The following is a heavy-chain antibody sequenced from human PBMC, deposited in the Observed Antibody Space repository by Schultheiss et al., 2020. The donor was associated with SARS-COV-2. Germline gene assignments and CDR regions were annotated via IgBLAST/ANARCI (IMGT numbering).Heavy chain of an antibody. D-gene: IGHD3-3*01. J-gene: IGHJ5*02. CDR3: ARRHPGGDFWSGYSGWFDP. CDR2: IYYSGST. Sequence: SETLSLTCTVSGGSISSYYWSWIRQPPGKGLEWIGSIYYSGSTYYNPSLKSRVTISVDTSKNQFSLKLSSVTAADTAVYYCARRHPGGDFWSGYSGWFDPWGQGTLVTVSS. CDR1: GGSISSYY. V-gene: IGHV4-39*01.